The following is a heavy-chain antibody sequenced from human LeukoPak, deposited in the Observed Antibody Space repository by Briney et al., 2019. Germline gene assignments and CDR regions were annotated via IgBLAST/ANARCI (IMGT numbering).Heavy chain of an antibody. V-gene: IGHV4-59*08. Sequence: SETLSLTCSVSGASISSYYWSWIRQPPGKGLDWIGYIFFSGSTKYNPSLKSRVTLSVDTSKNQFSLKLSSVTAADTAVYYCARAYSSSWYFNWFDPWGQGTLVTVSS. J-gene: IGHJ5*02. D-gene: IGHD6-13*01. CDR3: ARAYSSSWYFNWFDP. CDR2: IFFSGST. CDR1: GASISSYY.